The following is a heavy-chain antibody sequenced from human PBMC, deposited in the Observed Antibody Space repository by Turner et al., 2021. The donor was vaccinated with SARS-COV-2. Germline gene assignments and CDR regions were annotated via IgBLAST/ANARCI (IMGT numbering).Heavy chain of an antibody. CDR2: IMWDSGSI. D-gene: IGHD4-17*01. CDR3: ARDLSPGGADV. J-gene: IGHJ6*02. Sequence: EVQLVESGGGLVQPGRSLRLSCAGSGFTFNEHAMHWVRQAPGKGLEWVSGIMWDSGSIGYADSVKGRFTISRDNAKNSLYLEMNSLRVEDTALYYRARDLSPGGADVWGQGTTVTVSS. CDR1: GFTFNEHA. V-gene: IGHV3-9*01.